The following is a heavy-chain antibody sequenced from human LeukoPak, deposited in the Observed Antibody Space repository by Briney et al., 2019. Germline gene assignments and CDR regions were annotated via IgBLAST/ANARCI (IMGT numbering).Heavy chain of an antibody. Sequence: SETLSLTCSVSGGSINNYYWSWNRQPPGKGLEWIGYMSYSGSSNYSPSLRSRVTISVDTSKNQFSLKLSSVTAADTAVYYCARASITYYYYYYMGVWGKGTTVTVSS. CDR2: MSYSGSS. CDR1: GGSINNYY. CDR3: ARASITYYYYYYMGV. D-gene: IGHD1-14*01. V-gene: IGHV4-59*01. J-gene: IGHJ6*03.